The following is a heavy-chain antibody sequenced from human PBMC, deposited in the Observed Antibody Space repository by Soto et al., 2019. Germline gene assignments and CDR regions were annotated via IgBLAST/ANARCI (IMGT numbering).Heavy chain of an antibody. V-gene: IGHV3-13*01. J-gene: IGHJ6*02. D-gene: IGHD6-6*01. Sequence: PGGSLRLSCAASGFAVSTYDMHWVRQATGKGLEWVSAIGIAGDTYYAGSVKGRFTISRENAKNSLYLQMHSLRAGDTAVYYCAREHSSSYGPGFYGLDVWGPGTTVTVSS. CDR1: GFAVSTYD. CDR2: IGIAGDT. CDR3: AREHSSSYGPGFYGLDV.